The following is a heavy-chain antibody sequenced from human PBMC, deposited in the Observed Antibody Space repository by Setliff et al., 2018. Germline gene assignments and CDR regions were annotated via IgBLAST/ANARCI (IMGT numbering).Heavy chain of an antibody. CDR1: GYTFTSHY. Sequence: ASVKVSCKASGYTFTSHYMHWVRQAPGQGLEWMGIINPSGGATSYPQKFQGRVTMTRDTSTSTVYMELSSLRSEDTAVYYCARDLRREGPRDSFDYWGQGTLVTVSS. CDR3: ARDLRREGPRDSFDY. J-gene: IGHJ4*02. V-gene: IGHV1-46*01. CDR2: INPSGGAT.